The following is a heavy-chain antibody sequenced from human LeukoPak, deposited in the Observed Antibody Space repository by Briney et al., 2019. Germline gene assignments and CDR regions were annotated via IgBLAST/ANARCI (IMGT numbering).Heavy chain of an antibody. CDR1: GFTFSSFS. D-gene: IGHD3-10*01. J-gene: IGHJ4*02. V-gene: IGHV3-23*01. CDR2: LSTSGAAT. Sequence: GGSLRLSCAASGFTFSSFSMNWVRQAPGKGLEWVSTLSTSGAATYYADSVKGRFTISRDNSQNTLCLQMNSLTAEDTAIYYCAKKGYAGSGTYSYYFDYWGQGALVTVSS. CDR3: AKKGYAGSGTYSYYFDY.